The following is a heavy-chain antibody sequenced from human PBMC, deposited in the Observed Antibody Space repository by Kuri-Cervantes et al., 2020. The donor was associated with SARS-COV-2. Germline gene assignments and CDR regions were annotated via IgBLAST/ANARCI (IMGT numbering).Heavy chain of an antibody. D-gene: IGHD5-18*01. CDR1: GLAFSNYV. CDR3: ARDLSSGLWAFDY. J-gene: IGHJ4*02. Sequence: GGSLRLSCTASGLAFSNYVMSWVRQSPGKGLEWVSSISSTSSYIYYADSVKGRFTISRDNAKNSLYLQMNSLRAEDTAVYYCARDLSSGLWAFDYWGQGTLVTVSS. V-gene: IGHV3-21*01. CDR2: ISSTSSYI.